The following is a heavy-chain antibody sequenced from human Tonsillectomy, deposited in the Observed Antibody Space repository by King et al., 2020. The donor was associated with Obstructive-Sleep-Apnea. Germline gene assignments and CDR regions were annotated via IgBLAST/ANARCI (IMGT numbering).Heavy chain of an antibody. D-gene: IGHD3-22*01. CDR3: AKVQLSYYYDSSGYYYDPVDY. V-gene: IGHV3-23*04. Sequence: VQLVESGGGLVQPGGSLRLSCAASGFTFSSYAMSWVRQAPGKGLEWVSAISGSGGSTYYADSVKGRFTISRDNSKNTLYLQMNSLRAEDTAVYYCAKVQLSYYYDSSGYYYDPVDYWGQGTLVTVSS. CDR2: ISGSGGST. CDR1: GFTFSSYA. J-gene: IGHJ4*02.